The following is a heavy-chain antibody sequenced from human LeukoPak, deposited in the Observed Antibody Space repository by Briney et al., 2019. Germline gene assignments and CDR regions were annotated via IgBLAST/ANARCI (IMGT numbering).Heavy chain of an antibody. Sequence: GGSLRLSCAASGFNFSSYAMTWLRQAPGKGLGWVSRISDSGGNTYYADSVAGRFTISRGNSRDTLYLQMNSLRADDTAVYFCARGGFLGPDYWGQGTLVTVSS. V-gene: IGHV3-23*01. CDR3: ARGGFLGPDY. J-gene: IGHJ4*02. CDR1: GFNFSSYA. D-gene: IGHD3-16*01. CDR2: ISDSGGNT.